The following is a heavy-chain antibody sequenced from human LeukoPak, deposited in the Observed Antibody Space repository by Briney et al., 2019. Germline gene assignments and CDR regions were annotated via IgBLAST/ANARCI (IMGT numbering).Heavy chain of an antibody. CDR3: ARPDSSGSLSAFDI. V-gene: IGHV3-9*01. D-gene: IGHD3-22*01. J-gene: IGHJ3*02. Sequence: PGGSLRLSCAASGFTFDDYAMHWVRQAPGKGLEWVLGISWNSGSIGYADSVKGRFTISRDNAKNSLYLQMNSLRAEDTALYYCARPDSSGSLSAFDIWGQGTMVTVSS. CDR1: GFTFDDYA. CDR2: ISWNSGSI.